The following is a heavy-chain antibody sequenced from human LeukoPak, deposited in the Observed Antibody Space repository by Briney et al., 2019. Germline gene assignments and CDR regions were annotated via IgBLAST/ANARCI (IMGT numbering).Heavy chain of an antibody. Sequence: GGSLRLSCAASGFTFSSYSMNWVRQAPGKGLEWVSSISSSSSYIYYADSVKGRFTISRDNAKNSLYLQMNSLRAEDTAVYYCAREGIAAAGPYYYYGMDVWGQGTLVTVSS. J-gene: IGHJ6*02. CDR3: AREGIAAAGPYYYYGMDV. D-gene: IGHD6-13*01. V-gene: IGHV3-21*01. CDR2: ISSSSSYI. CDR1: GFTFSSYS.